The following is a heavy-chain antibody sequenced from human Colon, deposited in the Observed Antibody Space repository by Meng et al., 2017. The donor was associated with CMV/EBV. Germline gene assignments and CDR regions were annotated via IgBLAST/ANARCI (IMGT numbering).Heavy chain of an antibody. CDR3: ARFSPARHY. CDR2: IYPDDSDT. J-gene: IGHJ4*02. V-gene: IGHV5-51*01. CDR1: GYSFAKYW. Sequence: LKISCKASGYSFAKYWIGWVRQMPGKGLEWMGIIYPDDSDTRYSPSFQGQVTISADTSFNTAYLQWSNLKASDTAIYYCARFSPARHYWGQGTLVTVSS. D-gene: IGHD6-6*01.